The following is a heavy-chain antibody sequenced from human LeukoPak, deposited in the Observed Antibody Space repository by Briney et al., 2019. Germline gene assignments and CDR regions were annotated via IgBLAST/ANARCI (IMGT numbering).Heavy chain of an antibody. CDR1: GFSLSTSGMR. CDR2: IDWDDDK. D-gene: IGHD3-10*01. J-gene: IGHJ4*02. CDR3: ARAEYYYGSGSYYDY. Sequence: SGPTLVNPTQTLTLTCTFSGFSLSTSGMRVSWIRQPPGKALEWLALIDWDDDKFYSTSLKTRLTISQDTSKNQVVLTMTNMDTVDTATYYCARAEYYYGSGSYYDYWGQGTLVTVSS. V-gene: IGHV2-70*04.